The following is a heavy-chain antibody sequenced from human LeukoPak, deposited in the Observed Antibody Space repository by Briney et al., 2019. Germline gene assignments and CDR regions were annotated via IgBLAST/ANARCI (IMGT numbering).Heavy chain of an antibody. D-gene: IGHD4-17*01. V-gene: IGHV1-46*01. CDR1: GYTFTGYY. CDR3: AREWDYGDYTVNYGMDV. J-gene: IGHJ6*02. Sequence: ASVKVSCKASGYTFTGYYMHWVRQAPGQGLEWMGIINPSGGSTSYAQKFQGRVTMTRDTSTSTVYMELSSLRSEDTAVYYCAREWDYGDYTVNYGMDVWGQGTTVTVSS. CDR2: INPSGGST.